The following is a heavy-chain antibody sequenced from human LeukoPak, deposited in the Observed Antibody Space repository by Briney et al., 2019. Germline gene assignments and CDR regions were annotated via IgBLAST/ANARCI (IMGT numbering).Heavy chain of an antibody. J-gene: IGHJ6*04. Sequence: GGSLRLSCAASGFTFSNAWMSWVRQAPGKGLEWVGRIKSKTDGGTTDYAAPVKGRFTISGDDSKTTLYLQMNSLKTEDTAVYYCTTLYGDYLYYYYGMDVWGKGTTVTVSS. CDR3: TTLYGDYLYYYYGMDV. V-gene: IGHV3-15*01. CDR2: IKSKTDGGTT. CDR1: GFTFSNAW. D-gene: IGHD4-17*01.